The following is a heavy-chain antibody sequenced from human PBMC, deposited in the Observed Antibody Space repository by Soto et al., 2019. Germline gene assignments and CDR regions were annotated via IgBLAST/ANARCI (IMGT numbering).Heavy chain of an antibody. CDR1: GFTVSSNY. J-gene: IGHJ4*02. Sequence: GGSLRLSCAASGFTVSSNYMSWVRQAPGKGLEWVSVIYSGGSTYYADSVKGRFTISRDNSKNTLYLQMNSLRAEDTAVYYCATRTSFFRSIWFGELLDYWGQGTLVTVSS. CDR3: ATRTSFFRSIWFGELLDY. V-gene: IGHV3-66*01. CDR2: IYSGGST. D-gene: IGHD3-10*01.